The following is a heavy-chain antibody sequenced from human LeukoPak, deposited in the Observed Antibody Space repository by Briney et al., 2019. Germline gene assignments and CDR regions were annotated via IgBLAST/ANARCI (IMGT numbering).Heavy chain of an antibody. Sequence: VASVKVSCKASGYTFTGYYMHWVRQAPGQGLEWMGWINPNSGGTNYAQKFQGRVTMTRDTSISTAYMELSRLRSDDTAVYYCARDPEYSSSFRGDWGQGTLVTVSS. CDR3: ARDPEYSSSFRGD. D-gene: IGHD6-6*01. V-gene: IGHV1-2*02. CDR2: INPNSGGT. CDR1: GYTFTGYY. J-gene: IGHJ4*02.